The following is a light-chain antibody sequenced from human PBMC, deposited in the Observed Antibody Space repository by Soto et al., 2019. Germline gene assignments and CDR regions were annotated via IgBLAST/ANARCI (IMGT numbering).Light chain of an antibody. V-gene: IGKV3-11*01. CDR1: QTVSSY. J-gene: IGKJ4*01. CDR2: AAS. Sequence: EIVLTQSPATLSLSPGESATLSCRASQTVSSYLAWYQQKPGQAPRLLIYAASKRATGIPARFSGSGSETDFTLTISSLEPEDFAMYYCQQRNNWPLTFGGGTKVELK. CDR3: QQRNNWPLT.